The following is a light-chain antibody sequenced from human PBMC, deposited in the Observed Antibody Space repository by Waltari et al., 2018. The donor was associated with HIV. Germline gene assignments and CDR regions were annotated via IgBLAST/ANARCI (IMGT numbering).Light chain of an antibody. CDR2: KDA. J-gene: IGLJ3*02. V-gene: IGLV3-25*03. Sequence: SYELTQPPSVSVSPGQTARITCSGDALTKQYAYWYRQMPGQAPVLGIYKDAERPAWIPGRFSGYSSGTTVTLTISGVQAEDEADYYCQSADSSGTYVVFGGGTKLTVL. CDR1: ALTKQY. CDR3: QSADSSGTYVV.